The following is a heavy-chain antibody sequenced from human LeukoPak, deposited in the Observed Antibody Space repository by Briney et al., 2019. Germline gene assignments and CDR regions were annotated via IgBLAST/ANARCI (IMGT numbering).Heavy chain of an antibody. CDR3: AGDDTYYYDSSGYYP. D-gene: IGHD3-22*01. V-gene: IGHV4-61*02. J-gene: IGHJ5*02. CDR1: GGSISRGSYY. CDR2: IYTSGST. Sequence: SETLSLTCTVSGGSISRGSYYWSWTRQPAGKGLEWIGRIYTSGSTNYNPSLKSRVTISVDTSKNQFSLKLSSVTAADTAVNYCAGDDTYYYDSSGYYPWGQGTLVTVSS.